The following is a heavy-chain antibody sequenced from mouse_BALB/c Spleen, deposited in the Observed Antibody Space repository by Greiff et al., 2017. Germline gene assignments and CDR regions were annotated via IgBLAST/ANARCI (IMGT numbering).Heavy chain of an antibody. V-gene: IGHV1S81*02. CDR1: GYTFTSYY. J-gene: IGHJ3*01. D-gene: IGHD2-9*01. CDR3: TRSYYGNDAWFAY. Sequence: QVQLKQSGAELVKPGASVKLSCKASGYTFTSYYMYWVKQRPGQGLEWIGEINPSNGGTNFNEKFKSKATLTVDKSSSTAYMQLSSLTSEDSAVYYCTRSYYGNDAWFAYWGQGTLVTVSA. CDR2: INPSNGGT.